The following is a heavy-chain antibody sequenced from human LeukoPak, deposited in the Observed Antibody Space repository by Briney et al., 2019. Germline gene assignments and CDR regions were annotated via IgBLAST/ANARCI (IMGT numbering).Heavy chain of an antibody. V-gene: IGHV3-30*18. J-gene: IGHJ4*02. CDR1: GFTFSSYG. CDR2: ISYDGSNK. D-gene: IGHD6-19*01. Sequence: PGRSLRLSCAASGFTFSSYGMHWVRQAPGKGLEWVAVISYDGSNKYYADSVKGRFTISRDNSKNTLYLQMNSLRAEDTAVYYCAKPSLTYSSGWYGGFDYWGQGTLVTVSS. CDR3: AKPSLTYSSGWYGGFDY.